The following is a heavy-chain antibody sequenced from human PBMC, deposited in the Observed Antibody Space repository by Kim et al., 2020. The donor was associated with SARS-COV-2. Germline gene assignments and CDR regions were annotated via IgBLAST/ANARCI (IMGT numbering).Heavy chain of an antibody. J-gene: IGHJ4*02. CDR1: GYTFTSYD. Sequence: ASVKVSCKASGYTFTSYDINWVRQATGQGLEWMGWMNPNSGNTGYAQKFQGRVTMTRNTSISTAYMELSSLRSEDTAVYYCARAGESYYDSSGYSDYWGQGTLVTVSS. CDR2: MNPNSGNT. D-gene: IGHD3-22*01. V-gene: IGHV1-8*02. CDR3: ARAGESYYDSSGYSDY.